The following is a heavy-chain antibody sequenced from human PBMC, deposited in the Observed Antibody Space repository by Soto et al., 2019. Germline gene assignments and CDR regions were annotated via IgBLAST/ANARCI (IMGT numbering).Heavy chain of an antibody. V-gene: IGHV4-39*01. CDR3: ARLGRDYDILTGFEYYYGMDV. Sequence: SETLSLTCTVSGGSISRSSYYWGWIRQPKGKGLEWIGGIYNSGSTYYNKSLKSRFTISLDTSKNQFSLKLSSVTAADTAVYYCARLGRDYDILTGFEYYYGMDVWGQGTTVT. CDR2: IYNSGST. J-gene: IGHJ6*02. CDR1: GGSISRSSYY. D-gene: IGHD3-9*01.